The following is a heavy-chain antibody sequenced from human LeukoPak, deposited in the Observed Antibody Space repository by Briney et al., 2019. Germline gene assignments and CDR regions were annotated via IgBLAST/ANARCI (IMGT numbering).Heavy chain of an antibody. V-gene: IGHV3-30*04. J-gene: IGHJ4*02. CDR1: GFTFSSYA. CDR2: ISNDGSNK. D-gene: IGHD3-9*01. CDR3: ARDEEGIRYFDWLLDY. Sequence: GGSLRLSCAASGFTFSSYAMHWVRQAPGKGLEWVAVISNDGSNKYYADSVNGRFTISRDTYKNTLYLQMNSLRAEDTAVYFCARDEEGIRYFDWLLDYWGQGTLVTVSS.